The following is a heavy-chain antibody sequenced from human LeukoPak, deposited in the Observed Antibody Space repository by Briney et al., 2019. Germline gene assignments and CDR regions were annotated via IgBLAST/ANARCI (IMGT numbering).Heavy chain of an antibody. CDR2: IYYSGST. CDR1: GGSISSSSYY. J-gene: IGHJ4*02. D-gene: IGHD6-13*01. V-gene: IGHV4-39*07. CDR3: SGSSWEYYFDY. Sequence: SETLSLTCTVSGGSISSSSYYWGWIRQPPGKGLEWIGSIYYSGSTYYNPSLKSRVTISVDTSKNQFSLKLSSVTAADTAVYYCSGSSWEYYFDYWGQGTLVTVSS.